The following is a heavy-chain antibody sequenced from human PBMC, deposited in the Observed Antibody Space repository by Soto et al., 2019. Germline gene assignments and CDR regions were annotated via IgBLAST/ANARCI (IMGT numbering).Heavy chain of an antibody. CDR2: IYYSGST. V-gene: IGHV4-39*01. J-gene: IGHJ6*02. Sequence: QLQLQESGPGLVKPSETLSLTCTVSGGSISSSSYYWGWIRQPPGKGLEWIGSIYYSGSTYYNPSLKSRVTISVDTSKNQFSLKLSSVTAADTAVYYCAVKGRYYYYGMDVWGQGTTVTVSS. CDR1: GGSISSSSYY. CDR3: AVKGRYYYYGMDV.